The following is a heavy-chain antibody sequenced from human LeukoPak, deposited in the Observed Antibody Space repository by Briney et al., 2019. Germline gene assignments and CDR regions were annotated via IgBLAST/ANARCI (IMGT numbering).Heavy chain of an antibody. CDR2: IYVTGN. V-gene: IGHV4-59*08. D-gene: IGHD3-16*02. J-gene: IGHJ6*03. CDR3: ARHIGGGIEDMDV. CDR1: GGSVGTYY. Sequence: PSETLSLTCTVSGGSVGTYYWSWVRQSPGKGLEWIGYIYVTGNRYNPYLQSRVTISVDTSRNQFFLKMSSVTAADTAVYYCARHIGGGIEDMDVWGKGTKVTVSS.